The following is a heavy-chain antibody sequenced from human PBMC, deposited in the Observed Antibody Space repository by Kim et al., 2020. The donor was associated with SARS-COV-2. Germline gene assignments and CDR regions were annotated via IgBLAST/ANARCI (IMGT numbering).Heavy chain of an antibody. Sequence: GGSLRLSCAPSGFSVRNTYLSWVRQAPGKGLEWVSLIFSDGRTFYADPVKGRFTVSKDNSKAPLYLQMNSLGAEDTAVYFCARAGYYDSSGHYF. J-gene: IGHJ2*01. CDR1: GFSVRNTY. CDR2: IFSDGRT. CDR3: ARAGYYDSSGHYF. V-gene: IGHV3-66*01. D-gene: IGHD3-22*01.